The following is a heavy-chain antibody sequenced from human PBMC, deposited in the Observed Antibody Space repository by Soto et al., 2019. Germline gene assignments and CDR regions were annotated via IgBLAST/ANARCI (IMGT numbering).Heavy chain of an antibody. CDR1: GFTVSNNY. Sequence: PGGSLRLSCAASGFTVSNNYISWVRQPPGKGLEWVSLIYSGGSTYYADSVKGRFTLSRDNSKNTVYLQMNSLRAEDTAVYYCARAECGSSSTQYYYALDVSGRGPPVTVSS. V-gene: IGHV3-53*03. J-gene: IGHJ6*02. CDR2: IYSGGST. CDR3: ARAECGSSSTQYYYALDV. D-gene: IGHD6-13*01.